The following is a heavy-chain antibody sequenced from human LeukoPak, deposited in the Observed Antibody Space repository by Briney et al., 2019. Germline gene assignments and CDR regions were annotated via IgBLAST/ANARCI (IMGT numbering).Heavy chain of an antibody. V-gene: IGHV4-4*07. J-gene: IGHJ6*03. CDR1: GGSISSYY. D-gene: IGHD3-3*01. CDR2: IYTSGST. Sequence: PSETLSLTCTVSGGSISSYYWSWIRQPAGKGLEWIGRIYTSGSTNYNPSLKSRVTMPVDTSKNQFSLKLSSVTAADTAVYYCARDVRYYDFWSGYYTNYYYYYMDVWGKGTTVTVSS. CDR3: ARDVRYYDFWSGYYTNYYYYYMDV.